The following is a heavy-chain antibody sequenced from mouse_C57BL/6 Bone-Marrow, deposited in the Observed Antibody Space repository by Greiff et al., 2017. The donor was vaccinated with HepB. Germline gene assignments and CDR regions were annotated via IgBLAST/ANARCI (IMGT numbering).Heavy chain of an antibody. CDR3: AREGSSFSFDY. Sequence: QVQLQQPGAELVKPGASVKLSCKASGYTFTSYWMHWVKQRPGQGLEWIGMIHPNSGSTNYNEKFKSKATLTVDKSSSTAYMQLSSLTPEDSAVYYCAREGSSFSFDYWGQGTTLTVSS. J-gene: IGHJ2*01. CDR2: IHPNSGST. D-gene: IGHD1-1*01. V-gene: IGHV1-64*01. CDR1: GYTFTSYW.